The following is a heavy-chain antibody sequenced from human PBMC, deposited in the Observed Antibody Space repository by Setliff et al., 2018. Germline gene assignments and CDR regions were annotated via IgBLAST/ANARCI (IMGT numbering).Heavy chain of an antibody. V-gene: IGHV1-69*05. D-gene: IGHD5-18*01. Sequence: SVKVSCKASGGTFSSYGISWVRQAPGQGLEWMGGTIPSFGSTTYAQKFQGRVTIITDESTTTAYMELSSLGSEDTAVYYCVREGVDTRSSTNYRYYMDVWGKGTTVTVSS. CDR2: TIPSFGST. CDR1: GGTFSSYG. CDR3: VREGVDTRSSTNYRYYMDV. J-gene: IGHJ6*03.